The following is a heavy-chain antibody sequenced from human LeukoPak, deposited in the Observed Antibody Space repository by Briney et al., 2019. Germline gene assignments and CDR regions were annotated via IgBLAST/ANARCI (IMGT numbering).Heavy chain of an antibody. J-gene: IGHJ3*02. CDR1: GGSISSYY. CDR2: IYNSGST. D-gene: IGHD6-25*01. CDR3: ARSAIDAFDI. Sequence: PSETLSLTCTVSGGSISSYYWSWIRQPPGKGLECIGYIYNSGSTNYNPSLKSRVSISVDTSRNQFSLKLSSVTAADTAVYYCARSAIDAFDIWGQGTMVTVSS. V-gene: IGHV4-59*08.